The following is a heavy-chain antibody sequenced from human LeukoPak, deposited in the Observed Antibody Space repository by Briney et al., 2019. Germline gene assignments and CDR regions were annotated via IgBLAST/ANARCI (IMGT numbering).Heavy chain of an antibody. Sequence: GESLKISCKGSGYSFTSYWIGWVRQMPGKGLEWMGIIYPGDSDTRYSPSFQGQVTISADKSISTAYLQWSSLKASDTAMYYCARQGSSSFGADYYCYMDVWGKGTTVTVSS. V-gene: IGHV5-51*01. CDR1: GYSFTSYW. CDR3: ARQGSSSFGADYYCYMDV. D-gene: IGHD6-6*01. CDR2: IYPGDSDT. J-gene: IGHJ6*03.